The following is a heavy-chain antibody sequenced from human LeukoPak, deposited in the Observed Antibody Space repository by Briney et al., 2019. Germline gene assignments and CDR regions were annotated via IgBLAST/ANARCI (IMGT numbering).Heavy chain of an antibody. Sequence: GGSLRLSCAAFGFTFSSYAMSWVRQAPGKGLEWVSAISGSGGSTYYADSVKGRFTISRDNSKNTLYLQMNSLRAEDTAVYYCAKPRLRLGELSPNWFDPWGQGTLVTVSS. CDR3: AKPRLRLGELSPNWFDP. V-gene: IGHV3-23*01. CDR2: ISGSGGST. CDR1: GFTFSSYA. D-gene: IGHD3-16*02. J-gene: IGHJ5*02.